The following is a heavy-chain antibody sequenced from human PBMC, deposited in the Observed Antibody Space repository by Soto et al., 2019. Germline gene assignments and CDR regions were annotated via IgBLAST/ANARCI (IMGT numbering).Heavy chain of an antibody. V-gene: IGHV3-23*01. D-gene: IGHD3-10*01. CDR1: GFTFSSYA. CDR3: AKDRQDVLLWFGDPTSYGMDV. J-gene: IGHJ6*02. Sequence: GGTLRLSCAASGFTFSSYAMRWVRHAPGQGLGWVSAISGSGGSTYYADSVKGRFTISRDNSKNTLYLQMNSLRAEATAVYYCAKDRQDVLLWFGDPTSYGMDVWGQGTTVTVSS. CDR2: ISGSGGST.